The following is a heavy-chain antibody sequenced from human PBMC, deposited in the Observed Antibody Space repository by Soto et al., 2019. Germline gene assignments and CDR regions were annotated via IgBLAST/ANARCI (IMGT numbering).Heavy chain of an antibody. CDR2: MSFDGSYK. J-gene: IGHJ4*02. CDR1: GFRFSDYG. CDR3: AKDRRDGEYNSVYDF. Sequence: QVQLAESGGGVVQPGRSLRLSCIGSGFRFSDYGMHWVRQAPGKGLEWVAMMSFDGSYKYSADSVKGRFIISRDNSKNTLFLHMNSLRAGDTAVYYCAKDRRDGEYNSVYDFWGQGTLVTVSS. V-gene: IGHV3-30*18. D-gene: IGHD4-17*01.